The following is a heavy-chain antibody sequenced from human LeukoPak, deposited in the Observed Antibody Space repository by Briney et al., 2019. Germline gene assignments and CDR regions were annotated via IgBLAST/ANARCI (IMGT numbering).Heavy chain of an antibody. CDR2: MSPISGNT. Sequence: ASVKVSCKASGYTFTSYDINWVRQAAGQGLAWMGWMSPISGNTGYAQKFQGRLTMTRNTAINTAYLELSGLRSEDTAVYYCARESGDILVVPYYWGQGTLVTVSS. D-gene: IGHD2-2*01. CDR1: GYTFTSYD. J-gene: IGHJ4*02. V-gene: IGHV1-8*01. CDR3: ARESGDILVVPYY.